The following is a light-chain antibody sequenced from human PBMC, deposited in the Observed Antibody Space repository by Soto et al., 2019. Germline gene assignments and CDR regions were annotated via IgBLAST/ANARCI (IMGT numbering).Light chain of an antibody. Sequence: EIVMTQSPATLSVSPGEGATISCRASQSISSNLAWYQHKPGKAPKRLIYDASTLDSGVPSRFSGSGSGTEFTLTISSLQPEDVAIYYCQQYNDSRWTFGQGTKVDIK. CDR3: QQYNDSRWT. V-gene: IGKV3-15*01. J-gene: IGKJ3*01. CDR1: QSISSN. CDR2: DAS.